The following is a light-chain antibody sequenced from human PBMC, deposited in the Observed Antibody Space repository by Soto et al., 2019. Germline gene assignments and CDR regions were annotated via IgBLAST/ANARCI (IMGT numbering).Light chain of an antibody. V-gene: IGKV1-8*01. J-gene: IGKJ5*01. CDR2: AAS. Sequence: AIRMTQSPSSLSASTGDRVTITCRASQGISSYLAWYQQKPGKAPKLLIYAASTLQSGVPSRFSGSRSGTDFTLTISCLQSEDFATYYCQQYYRYLITFGQGTRLEIK. CDR3: QQYYRYLIT. CDR1: QGISSY.